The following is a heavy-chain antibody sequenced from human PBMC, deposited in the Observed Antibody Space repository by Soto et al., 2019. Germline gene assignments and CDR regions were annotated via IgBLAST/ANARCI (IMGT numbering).Heavy chain of an antibody. J-gene: IGHJ4*02. CDR1: GFPFSNYG. Sequence: GGSLRLSCAGSGFPFSNYGMHWVHQAPGKGLEWVTFISYDGSNEYYADSVKGRFTISRDNSKNTLFLQMNSLRAEDTAVYYCAKRGAVSIDYWGQGTPVTVSS. V-gene: IGHV3-30*18. CDR2: ISYDGSNE. CDR3: AKRGAVSIDY. D-gene: IGHD1-26*01.